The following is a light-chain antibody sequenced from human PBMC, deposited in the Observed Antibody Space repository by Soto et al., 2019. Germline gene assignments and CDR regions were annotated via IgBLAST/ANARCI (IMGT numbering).Light chain of an antibody. CDR2: DVT. CDR3: CSYAGRYTPYV. J-gene: IGLJ1*01. V-gene: IGLV2-11*01. Sequence: QSVLTQPRSVSGSPGQSITISCSATSSDVGGYNYVSWYQQHPGKAPKLIIYDVTKRPSGVPDRFSGSKSGNTASLTISGLQAEDEANYYCCSYAGRYTPYVFATGTKVTVL. CDR1: SSDVGGYNY.